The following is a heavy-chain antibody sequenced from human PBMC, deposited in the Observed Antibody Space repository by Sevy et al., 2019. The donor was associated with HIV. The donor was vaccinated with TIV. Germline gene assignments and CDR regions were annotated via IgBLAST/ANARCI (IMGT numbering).Heavy chain of an antibody. D-gene: IGHD3-22*01. V-gene: IGHV3-23*01. CDR3: AKDGTQDSSGPSRYFGY. CDR1: GFTFNNYA. CDR2: ISGSGGST. Sequence: GGSLRLSCAASGFTFNNYAMTWVRQAPGKGLEWVSGISGSGGSTYYADSVKGRFTISRDNSKNTLYLQMNSLRDEDTAVYYCAKDGTQDSSGPSRYFGYWGQGTLVTVSS. J-gene: IGHJ4*02.